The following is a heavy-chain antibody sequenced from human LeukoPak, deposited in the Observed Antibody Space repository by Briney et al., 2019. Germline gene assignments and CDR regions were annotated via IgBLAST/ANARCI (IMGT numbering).Heavy chain of an antibody. CDR2: IYYSGST. CDR1: GGSISSYY. D-gene: IGHD3-10*01. CDR3: AVSPYYYGSGSYSPFDP. Sequence: PSETLSLTCTVSGGSISSYYWSWIRQPPGKGLEWIGYIYYSGSTNYNPSLKSRVTISVDTSKNQFSPKLSSVTAADTAVYYCAVSPYYYGSGSYSPFDPWGQGTLVTVSS. V-gene: IGHV4-59*01. J-gene: IGHJ5*02.